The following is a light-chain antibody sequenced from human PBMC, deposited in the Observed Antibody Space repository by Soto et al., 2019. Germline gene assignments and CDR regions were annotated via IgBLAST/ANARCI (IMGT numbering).Light chain of an antibody. CDR3: QQYGSSPTT. Sequence: EIVMTQSPATLSVSPGERATLSCRATQSVGNKLAWYQQKPGQAPRLLIYGASSRATGIPDRFSGSGSGTDFTLTISRLEPEDFAVYYCQQYGSSPTTFGQGTKVDI. CDR2: GAS. V-gene: IGKV3-20*01. J-gene: IGKJ1*01. CDR1: QSVGNK.